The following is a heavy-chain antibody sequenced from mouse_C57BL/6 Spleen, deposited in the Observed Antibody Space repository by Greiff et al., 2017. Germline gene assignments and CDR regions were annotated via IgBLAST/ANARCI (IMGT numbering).Heavy chain of an antibody. CDR3: AKDYYGSKFAY. V-gene: IGHV5-17*01. Sequence: EVNVVESGGGLVKPGGSLKLSCAASGFTFSDYGMHWVRQAPEKGLEWVAYISSGSSTIYYADKVKGRFTISRDNAKNTLFLQMTSLRSEDTAMYYCAKDYYGSKFAYWGQGTLVTVSA. CDR2: ISSGSSTI. D-gene: IGHD1-1*01. CDR1: GFTFSDYG. J-gene: IGHJ3*01.